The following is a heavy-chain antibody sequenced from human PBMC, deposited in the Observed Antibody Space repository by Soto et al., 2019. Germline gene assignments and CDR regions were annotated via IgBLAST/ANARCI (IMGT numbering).Heavy chain of an antibody. V-gene: IGHV1-69*13. CDR1: GGTFSSYA. CDR2: IIPIFGTA. CDR3: ARDKTKLRGGYNWFGP. D-gene: IGHD3-16*01. J-gene: IGHJ5*02. Sequence: ASVKVSCKASGGTFSSYAISWVRQAPGQGLEWMGGIIPIFGTANYAQKFQGRVTITADESPSTAYMELSSLRSEDTAVYYCARDKTKLRGGYNWFGPWGQGTLVTVSS.